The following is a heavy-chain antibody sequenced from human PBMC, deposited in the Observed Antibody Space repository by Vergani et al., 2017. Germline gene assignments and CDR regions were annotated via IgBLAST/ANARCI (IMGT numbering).Heavy chain of an antibody. J-gene: IGHJ6*02. CDR2: IYYSGST. D-gene: IGHD1-14*01. CDR3: ARGQKPNVGMDV. Sequence: QLQLQESGPGLVKPSETLSLTCTVSGGSISSSSYYWGWIRQPPGKGLEWIGSIYYSGSTYYNPSLKSRVTISVDTSKNQFSLKLSSVTAADTAVYYCARGQKPNVGMDVWGQGTTVTVSS. V-gene: IGHV4-39*01. CDR1: GGSISSSSYY.